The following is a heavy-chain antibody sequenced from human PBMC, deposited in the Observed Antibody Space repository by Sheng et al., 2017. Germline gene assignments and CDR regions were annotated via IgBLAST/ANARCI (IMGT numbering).Heavy chain of an antibody. J-gene: IGHJ6*03. CDR3: AKIGIVGATLRYMDV. CDR2: ISGSGGST. D-gene: IGHD1-26*01. CDR1: GFTFSSYA. V-gene: IGHV3-23*01. Sequence: EVQLLESGGGLVQPGGSLRLSCAASGFTFSSYAMNWVRQAPGKGLEWVSGISGSGGSTYYADSVKGRFTISRDNSKNTLYLQMISLRVEDTAVYYCAKIGIVGATLRYMDVWGQGTTVTVSS.